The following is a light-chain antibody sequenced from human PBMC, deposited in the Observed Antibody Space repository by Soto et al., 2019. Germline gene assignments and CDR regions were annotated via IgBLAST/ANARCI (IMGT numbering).Light chain of an antibody. V-gene: IGKV3-15*01. CDR3: QQYNNWPRT. J-gene: IGKJ1*01. CDR2: GAS. CDR1: QSVGSN. Sequence: IVMTQSPATLSVSACEIATLSCRASQSVGSNLAWYQQKPGQAPRLLIYGASTRATGIPARFSGSGSGTEFTLTISSLQSEDFAVYYCQQYNNWPRTFGQGTKVDI.